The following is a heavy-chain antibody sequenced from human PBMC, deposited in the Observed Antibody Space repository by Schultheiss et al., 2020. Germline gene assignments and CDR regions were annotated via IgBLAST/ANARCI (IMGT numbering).Heavy chain of an antibody. D-gene: IGHD3-10*01. Sequence: GGSLRLSCATTGLTFVCAMSWVRQAPGKGLEWDSAISGSGGSTYYADSVKGRFTISRDNSKNTLYLQMNSLRAEDTAVYYCAKEGDKGYGMDVWGQGTTVTVSS. CDR2: ISGSGGST. CDR1: GLTFVCA. CDR3: AKEGDKGYGMDV. J-gene: IGHJ6*02. V-gene: IGHV3-23*01.